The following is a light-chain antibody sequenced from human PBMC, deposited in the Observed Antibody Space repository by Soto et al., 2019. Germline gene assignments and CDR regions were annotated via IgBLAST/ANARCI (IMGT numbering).Light chain of an antibody. Sequence: ESVLTQSPGTLSLSPGERATLSCRASTIIANTYFAWYQQKPGQAPRLLIYGASNRATGIPDRFSGSGSGTDFTHTISRLEPEDSAVYYCQQYGASRSFGPGTKVEIK. CDR1: TIIANTY. V-gene: IGKV3-20*01. CDR3: QQYGASRS. J-gene: IGKJ1*01. CDR2: GAS.